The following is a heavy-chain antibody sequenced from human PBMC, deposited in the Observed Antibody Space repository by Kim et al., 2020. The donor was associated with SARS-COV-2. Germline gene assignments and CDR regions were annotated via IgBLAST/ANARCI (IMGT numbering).Heavy chain of an antibody. Sequence: SETLSLTCTVSGDSVSNYYWSWFRQPPGKRLEYIGYVYNSGSNSGSTDYNPSLKSRVTISVDTSNNQLSLKMTSVTAADTAVYYCARDRRFPTHCIDGACRTGWFDPWGQGILVTVSS. CDR3: ARDRRFPTHCIDGACRTGWFDP. CDR1: GDSVSNYY. D-gene: IGHD2-8*01. J-gene: IGHJ5*02. V-gene: IGHV4-59*02. CDR2: VYNSGSNSGST.